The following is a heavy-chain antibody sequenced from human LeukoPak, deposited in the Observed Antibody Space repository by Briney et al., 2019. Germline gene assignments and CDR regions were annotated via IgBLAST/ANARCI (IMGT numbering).Heavy chain of an antibody. CDR2: IKEDGSEK. Sequence: PGGSLRLSCAASGFTFSSYWMNWVRQAPGKGLEWVANIKEDGSEKYYVDSVKGRFTISRDNAKNSLYLQMSSLRAEDTAVYYCARGGSSSSGNFDYGGEGTLVAVSS. V-gene: IGHV3-7*02. CDR3: ARGGSSSSGNFDY. CDR1: GFTFSSYW. J-gene: IGHJ4*02. D-gene: IGHD6-6*01.